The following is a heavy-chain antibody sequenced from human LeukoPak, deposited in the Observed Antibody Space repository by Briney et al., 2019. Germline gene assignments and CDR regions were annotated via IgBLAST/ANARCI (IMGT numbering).Heavy chain of an antibody. D-gene: IGHD3-9*01. J-gene: IGHJ6*03. CDR3: AKGVKVPLLRYFSYYMDV. CDR2: ISGSGGRT. V-gene: IGHV3-23*01. Sequence: GGSLRLSCAASEFTFNNYAMNWVRQAPGKGLEWVSAISGSGGRTYYADSVKGRFTISRDNSKNTLYLQMNSLRAEDTAVYYCAKGVKVPLLRYFSYYMDVWGKGTTVTISS. CDR1: EFTFNNYA.